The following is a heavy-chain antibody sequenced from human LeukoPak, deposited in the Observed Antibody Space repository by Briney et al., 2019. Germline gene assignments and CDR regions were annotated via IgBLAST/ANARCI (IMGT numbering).Heavy chain of an antibody. J-gene: IGHJ4*02. V-gene: IGHV3-7*01. CDR1: GCTFSGYW. D-gene: IGHD2-21*02. Sequence: GGPLRFSCEASGCTFSGYWMQWVRQAPGKGLQWVANINYGGSDWYYVDSVKGRFTISRDNAKNSLYLQMNSLTVEDTAVYYCTRGDPDYWGQGTLVTVSS. CDR2: INYGGSDW. CDR3: TRGDPDY.